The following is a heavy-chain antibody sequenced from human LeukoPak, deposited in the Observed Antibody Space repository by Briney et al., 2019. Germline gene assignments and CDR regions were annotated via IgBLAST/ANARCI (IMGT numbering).Heavy chain of an antibody. CDR1: GYTFTSYG. CDR3: ARDQDSLVRGVIGY. D-gene: IGHD3-10*01. CDR2: IDPYNGNT. J-gene: IGHJ4*02. Sequence: GASVKVSCKASGYTFTSYGISWVRQAPGQGLGWMGWIDPYNGNTNYAQNLQGRVTMTTDTSTSTAYMELGSLGSDDTAVYYCARDQDSLVRGVIGYWGQGTLVTVSS. V-gene: IGHV1-18*01.